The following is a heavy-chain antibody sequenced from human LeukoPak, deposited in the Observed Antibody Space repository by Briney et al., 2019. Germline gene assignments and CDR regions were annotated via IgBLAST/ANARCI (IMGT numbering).Heavy chain of an antibody. CDR2: ITGDGGGT. J-gene: IGHJ4*02. CDR3: VKEASSGNFVTIDC. D-gene: IGHD1-26*01. V-gene: IGHV3-23*01. CDR1: GFTFRNYV. Sequence: GGSLRLSCAASGFTFRNYVMSWVRQTPGKGLEWVSAITGDGGGTNHADSVKGRFTISRDNSKNILYLQMNSLRVDDTAAYYCVKEASSGNFVTIDCWGQGTLVTVSS.